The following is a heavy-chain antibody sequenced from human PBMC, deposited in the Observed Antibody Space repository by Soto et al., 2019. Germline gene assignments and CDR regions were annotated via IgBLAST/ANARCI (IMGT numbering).Heavy chain of an antibody. CDR2: IYYSGST. CDR1: GGSISSYY. Sequence: SETLSLTCTVSGGSISSYYWSWIRQPPGKGLEWIGYIYYSGSTNYNPSLKSRVTISVDTSKNQFSLKLSSVTAADTAVYYCARVTHTAMGSLFDYWGQGTLVTVSS. J-gene: IGHJ4*02. V-gene: IGHV4-59*01. CDR3: ARVTHTAMGSLFDY. D-gene: IGHD5-18*01.